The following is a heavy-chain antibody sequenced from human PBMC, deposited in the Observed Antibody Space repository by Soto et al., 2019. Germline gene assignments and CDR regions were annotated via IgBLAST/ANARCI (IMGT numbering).Heavy chain of an antibody. Sequence: LGESLKISCKGSGYSFTSYWISWVRQMPGKGLEWMGILYPGDSDTRYSPSFQGQVTISADKSICTAYLQWSSLKASDTAMYYCAWWSIGVDAFDIWGQGTMLAASS. CDR1: GYSFTSYW. J-gene: IGHJ3*02. CDR2: LYPGDSDT. V-gene: IGHV5-51*01. D-gene: IGHD2-8*02. CDR3: AWWSIGVDAFDI.